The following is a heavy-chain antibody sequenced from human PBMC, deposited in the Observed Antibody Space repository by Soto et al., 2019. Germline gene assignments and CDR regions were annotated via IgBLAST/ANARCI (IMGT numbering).Heavy chain of an antibody. J-gene: IGHJ4*02. Sequence: PGGSLRLSCAASGFTFSSYLMHWVRQAQGKGLVWVSRINTDGSGTNYADSVKGRFTISRDNAKNTVYLQMNSLRAEDTAVYYCASRPFYHSSDYLDYWGQGALVTVSS. CDR3: ASRPFYHSSDYLDY. D-gene: IGHD3-22*01. CDR2: INTDGSGT. CDR1: GFTFSSYL. V-gene: IGHV3-74*01.